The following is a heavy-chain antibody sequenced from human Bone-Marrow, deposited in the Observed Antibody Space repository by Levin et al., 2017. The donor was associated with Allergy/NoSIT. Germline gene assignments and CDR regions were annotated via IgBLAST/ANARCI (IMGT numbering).Heavy chain of an antibody. D-gene: IGHD3-16*01. CDR2: INAGDGKS. CDR3: ARGRGNYYFDY. J-gene: IGHJ4*02. Sequence: KRGESLKISCKASGYTFKTYAIHWVRQAPGQRLEWMGWINAGDGKSEYSQKFQRRVTITRDTSASTAYMELSSLRSEDTAVYYCARGRGNYYFDYWGQGALVTVSS. V-gene: IGHV1-3*01. CDR1: GYTFKTYA.